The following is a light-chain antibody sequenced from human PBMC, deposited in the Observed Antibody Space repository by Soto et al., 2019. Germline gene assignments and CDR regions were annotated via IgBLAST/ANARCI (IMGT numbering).Light chain of an antibody. CDR1: QSVRSN. J-gene: IGKJ5*01. Sequence: VMTQSPATLSMTPGEGATLSCRASQSVRSNVAWYYQKPGQAPRLLIYRASSRAAGLPERFSGSGSETEFTLTITTLQSEDFAVYYCQQYNKWPITFGQGTRLEI. V-gene: IGKV3-15*01. CDR3: QQYNKWPIT. CDR2: RAS.